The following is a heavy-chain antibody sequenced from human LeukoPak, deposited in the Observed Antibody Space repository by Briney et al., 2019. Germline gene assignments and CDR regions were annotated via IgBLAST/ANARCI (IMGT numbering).Heavy chain of an antibody. CDR1: GGSFSGYY. CDR3: ARGCDSSGGIDY. D-gene: IGHD3-22*01. CDR2: INHSGST. Sequence: PSETLSLTCAVYGGSFSGYYWSWIRQPPGKGLEWIGEINHSGSTNYNPSLKSRVTISVDTSKNQFSLKLSSVTAADTAVYYCARGCDSSGGIDYWGQGTLVTVSS. V-gene: IGHV4-34*01. J-gene: IGHJ4*02.